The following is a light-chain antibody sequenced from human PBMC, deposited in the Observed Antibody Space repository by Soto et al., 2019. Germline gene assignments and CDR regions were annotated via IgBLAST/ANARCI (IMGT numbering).Light chain of an antibody. V-gene: IGLV3-21*04. Sequence: SYELTQPPSVSVAPGKTARITCGGNNIGSKSVHWYQQKPGQAPMLVIYYDSDRPSGIPERFSGSNSGNTATLTISRVEAGDEADYYCQVWDSSSDLVFGTGTKLTVL. CDR1: NIGSKS. CDR2: YDS. J-gene: IGLJ1*01. CDR3: QVWDSSSDLV.